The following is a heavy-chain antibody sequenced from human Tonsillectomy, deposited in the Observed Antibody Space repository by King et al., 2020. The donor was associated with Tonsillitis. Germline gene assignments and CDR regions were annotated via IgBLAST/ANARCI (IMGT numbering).Heavy chain of an antibody. CDR1: GFTFSSYG. J-gene: IGHJ4*02. D-gene: IGHD1-20*01. V-gene: IGHV3-30*18. Sequence: VQLVESGGGVVQPGRSLRLSCAASGFTFSSYGMHWVRQAPGKGLEWVAVILYDGSNIYYADSVKGRLPISRDNSKNTLYLQMNSLRAEDTAVYYCAKDGGLTGTTSYYFDYWGQGPLVTVSS. CDR2: ILYDGSNI. CDR3: AKDGGLTGTTSYYFDY.